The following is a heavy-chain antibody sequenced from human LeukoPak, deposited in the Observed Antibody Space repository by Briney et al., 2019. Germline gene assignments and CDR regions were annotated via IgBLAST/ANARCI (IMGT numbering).Heavy chain of an antibody. CDR3: ARHEEAVAGHFDY. D-gene: IGHD6-19*01. Sequence: SETLSLTCTVSGGSISIYYWSWVRQPPGKGLEWMGYVYNSGNTDYNPSLRSRVTISADTSKNQFSLKLTSVTAADTAVYYCARHEEAVAGHFDYWGQGTLVTVSS. CDR2: VYNSGNT. V-gene: IGHV4-59*08. CDR1: GGSISIYY. J-gene: IGHJ4*02.